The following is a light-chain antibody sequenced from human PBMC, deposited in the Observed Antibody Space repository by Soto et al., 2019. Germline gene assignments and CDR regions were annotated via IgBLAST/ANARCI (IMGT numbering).Light chain of an antibody. CDR3: QQRSNRPRFT. V-gene: IGKV3-11*01. J-gene: IGKJ3*01. CDR1: QSVSSN. CDR2: DVS. Sequence: EIVLTQSPAALSVSPGDRATLSCRASQSVSSNLAWYQQKPGQAPRLLIYDVSNRATGTPARFSGSGSGTDFTLSISSLEPEDFAVYYCQQRSNRPRFTFGPGTKVDIK.